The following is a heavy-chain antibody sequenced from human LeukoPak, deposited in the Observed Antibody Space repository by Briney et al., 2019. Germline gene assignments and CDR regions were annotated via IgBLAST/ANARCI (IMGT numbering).Heavy chain of an antibody. CDR1: GYTFTSYG. V-gene: IGHV1-18*01. CDR2: ISAYNGNT. J-gene: IGHJ4*02. CDR3: ARDPSSGWYLNY. Sequence: ASVKVSCKASGYTFTSYGISWVRQAPGQGLEWMGWISAYNGNTNYAQKLQGRVTMTTDTSTSTAYMELRNLRSDDTAVYYYARDPSSGWYLNYWGQGTLVTVSS. D-gene: IGHD6-19*01.